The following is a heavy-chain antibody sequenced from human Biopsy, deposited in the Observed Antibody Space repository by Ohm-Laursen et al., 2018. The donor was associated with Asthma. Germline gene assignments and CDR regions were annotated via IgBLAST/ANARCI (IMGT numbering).Heavy chain of an antibody. CDR3: ARGQKSAGDRWFDP. D-gene: IGHD6-13*01. Sequence: GSSVKVSYKAHGDILSSFGIKWVRKAPGQGLEWMGWISAYNGNTNYAQKLQGRVTMTTDTSTSTAYMELRSLRSDDTAVYYCARGQKSAGDRWFDPWGQGTLVTVSS. CDR1: GDILSSFG. V-gene: IGHV1-18*01. J-gene: IGHJ5*02. CDR2: ISAYNGNT.